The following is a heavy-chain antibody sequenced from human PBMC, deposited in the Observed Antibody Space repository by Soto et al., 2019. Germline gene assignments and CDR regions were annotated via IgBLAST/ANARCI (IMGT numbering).Heavy chain of an antibody. J-gene: IGHJ5*02. Sequence: QVQLQESGPGLVKPSETLSLTCTVSGGSISSYYWSWIRQPPGKGLEWIGYIYYSGSTNYNPSLKSRVTISVDTSKNQFSLKLSSVTAADTAVYYCARVEYFDWSARYNWFDPWGQGTLVTVSS. CDR1: GGSISSYY. CDR3: ARVEYFDWSARYNWFDP. V-gene: IGHV4-59*01. CDR2: IYYSGST. D-gene: IGHD3-9*01.